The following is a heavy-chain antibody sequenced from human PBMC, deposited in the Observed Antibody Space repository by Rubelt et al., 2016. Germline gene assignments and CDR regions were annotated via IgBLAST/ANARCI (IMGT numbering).Heavy chain of an antibody. Sequence: HLQVQESGPGLVKPSETLSLTCTISGDSISSSGYYWGWIRQPPGKGLEWIGSIYYTGTTYYSPSLQSRVTISVATSKNHFCGKVSSVSAADTAVYYGARLARYCSSSSCYYVDYWGQGTMVSVSS. V-gene: IGHV4-39*02. D-gene: IGHD2-2*01. CDR1: GDSISSSGYY. J-gene: IGHJ4*02. CDR3: ARLARYCSSSSCYYVDY. CDR2: IYYTGTT.